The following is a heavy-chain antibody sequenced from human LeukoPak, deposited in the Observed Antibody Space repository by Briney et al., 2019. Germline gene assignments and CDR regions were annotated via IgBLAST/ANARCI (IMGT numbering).Heavy chain of an antibody. CDR1: GFTFSNYG. J-gene: IGHJ4*02. CDR3: ARDFNGGFDY. D-gene: IGHD2-8*01. CDR2: IWYDGSNI. V-gene: IGHV3-33*01. Sequence: GGSLRLSYAASGFTFSNYGMHWVRQPPGKGLEWVTFIWYDGSNIYYADSVKGRFTISRDNANNTLYLQMNSLRAEDTAVYYCARDFNGGFDYWGQGTLVTVSS.